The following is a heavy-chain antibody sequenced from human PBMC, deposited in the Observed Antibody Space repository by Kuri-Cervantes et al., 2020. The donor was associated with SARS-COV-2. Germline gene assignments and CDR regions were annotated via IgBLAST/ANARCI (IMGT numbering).Heavy chain of an antibody. CDR1: GYTFIDYY. D-gene: IGHD3-9*01. CDR2: ISPYNGNE. CDR3: ARIIPYYYGLDV. J-gene: IGHJ6*02. Sequence: ASVKVSCKASGYTFIDYYMNWVPQAPGQGLEWMGWISPYNGNENYAQKFQGRVNMTTDTSTNTTYMELRSLRSDDTAVYYCARIIPYYYGLDVWGQGTTVTVSS. V-gene: IGHV1-18*04.